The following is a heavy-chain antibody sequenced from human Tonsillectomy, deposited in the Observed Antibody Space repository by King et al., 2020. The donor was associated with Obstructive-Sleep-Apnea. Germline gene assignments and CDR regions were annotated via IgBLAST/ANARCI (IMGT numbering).Heavy chain of an antibody. D-gene: IGHD3-9*01. CDR2: INPSIGST. Sequence: VQLVQSGAEVKKPGASVRLSCKASGYTFTRYYMHWVRQAPGQGLEWMALINPSIGSTSYTQKFQDRVTMTRDTSTSTVYMELSSLRSEDTAVYYCAKGGLTGYFPTDYWGQGTLVTVSS. V-gene: IGHV1-46*01. J-gene: IGHJ4*02. CDR3: AKGGLTGYFPTDY. CDR1: GYTFTRYY.